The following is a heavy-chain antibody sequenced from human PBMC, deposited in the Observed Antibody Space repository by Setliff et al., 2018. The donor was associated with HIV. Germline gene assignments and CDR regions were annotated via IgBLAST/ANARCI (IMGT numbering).Heavy chain of an antibody. CDR3: AKARTTVTSALDS. CDR1: GFAFSASA. Sequence: GGSLRLSCAASGFAFSASAMSWVRQAPGKGLEWVTDISGSGGVTYYADSVRGRFAVSRDNSGRTLYLQINSLRAEDTAIYYCAKARTTVTSALDSWGQGTLVTVSS. CDR2: ISGSGGVT. D-gene: IGHD4-17*01. J-gene: IGHJ4*02. V-gene: IGHV3-23*01.